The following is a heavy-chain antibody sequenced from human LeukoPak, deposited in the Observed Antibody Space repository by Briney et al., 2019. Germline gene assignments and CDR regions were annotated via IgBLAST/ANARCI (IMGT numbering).Heavy chain of an antibody. CDR2: ISSNGGST. V-gene: IGHV3-64D*06. Sequence: GGSLRLSCSASGFTFGSYAMHWVRQAAGKGLEHVSAISSNGGSTHYADSVKDRFTISGDNSKNTLYLQMSSLRAEDTAVYYCVKGGYSGYVRSNFDYWGQGTLVTVSS. CDR1: GFTFGSYA. CDR3: VKGGYSGYVRSNFDY. D-gene: IGHD5-12*01. J-gene: IGHJ4*02.